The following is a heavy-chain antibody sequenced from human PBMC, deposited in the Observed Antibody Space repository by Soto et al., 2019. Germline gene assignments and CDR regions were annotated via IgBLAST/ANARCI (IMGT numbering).Heavy chain of an antibody. CDR1: GFSFSNYA. CDR3: TRDPYGGSRYYFDS. J-gene: IGHJ4*02. D-gene: IGHD1-26*01. Sequence: GGSLRLSCAASGFSFSNYAMHWVRQAPGKGLEWVAVIWYDGSNKYYADSVKGRFTISKDNSQTTVYLQMNSLRAEDTAVYYCTRDPYGGSRYYFDSWGQGTLVTVS. V-gene: IGHV3-33*01. CDR2: IWYDGSNK.